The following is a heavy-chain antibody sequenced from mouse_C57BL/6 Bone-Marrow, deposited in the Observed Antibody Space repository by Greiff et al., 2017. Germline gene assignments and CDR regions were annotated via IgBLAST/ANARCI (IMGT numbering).Heavy chain of an antibody. CDR1: GYTFTDYY. CDR2: INPNNGGT. D-gene: IGHD2-4*01. J-gene: IGHJ4*01. V-gene: IGHV1-26*01. Sequence: EVLLVESGPELVKPGASVTISCTASGYTFTDYYMNWVKQSHGKSLEWIGDINPNNGGTSYNQTFKGKATLTVDKSSSTAYLELRSLASEEAAVYYCARYEYDGLSDYAMDYWGQGTSVTVSS. CDR3: ARYEYDGLSDYAMDY.